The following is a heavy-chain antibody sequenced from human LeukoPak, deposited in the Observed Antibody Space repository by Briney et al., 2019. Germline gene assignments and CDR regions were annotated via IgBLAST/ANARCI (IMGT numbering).Heavy chain of an antibody. CDR3: ARGGRWYFDF. Sequence: PGGSLRLSCAASGFTFSNFHMSWVRQTSGKGLEWVATIKPDGAEKYYVDSVKGRFTISRDNTKNSVYLQMNSLRVEDTAIYFCARGGRWYFDFWGQGTVVTVSS. J-gene: IGHJ4*02. CDR1: GFTFSNFH. D-gene: IGHD5-24*01. CDR2: IKPDGAEK. V-gene: IGHV3-7*01.